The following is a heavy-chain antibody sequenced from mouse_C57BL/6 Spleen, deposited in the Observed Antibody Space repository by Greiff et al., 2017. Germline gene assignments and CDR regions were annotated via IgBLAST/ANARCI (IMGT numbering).Heavy chain of an antibody. Sequence: QVQLKQSGAELVRPGTSVKVSCKASGYAFTNYLIEWVKQRPGQGLEWIGVINPGSGGTNYNEKFKGKATLTADKSSSTAYMQLSSLTSEDTAVXFWARKNWVGVDYWGQGTTLTVSS. CDR1: GYAFTNYL. CDR2: INPGSGGT. D-gene: IGHD4-1*01. V-gene: IGHV1-54*01. J-gene: IGHJ2*01. CDR3: ARKNWVGVDY.